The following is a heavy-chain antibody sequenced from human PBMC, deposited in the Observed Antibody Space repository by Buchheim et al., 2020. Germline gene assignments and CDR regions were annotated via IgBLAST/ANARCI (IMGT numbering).Heavy chain of an antibody. J-gene: IGHJ4*02. D-gene: IGHD2-15*01. CDR2: ISGSGGST. CDR3: AKDRYCSGGSCYGLIFDF. Sequence: EVQLLQSGGVLVQPGGSLRLSCAASGFTFTSYAMNWVRQAPGKGLEWVSAISGSGGSTYFADSVRGRFTISRDNSKNTLFLQMNSLRAEDTAIDYCAKDRYCSGGSCYGLIFDFWGQGTL. CDR1: GFTFTSYA. V-gene: IGHV3-23*01.